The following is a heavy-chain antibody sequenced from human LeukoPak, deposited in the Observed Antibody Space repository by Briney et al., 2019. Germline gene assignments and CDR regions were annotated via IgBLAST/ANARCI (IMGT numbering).Heavy chain of an antibody. Sequence: PGGSLRLSCAASGFSFSSYDMSWVRQAPGKGLEWVSGISGSGFTTHYADSVKGRFTISRDNSKNTLYLQMNSLRAEDTAVYYCAKPVTVTTTDYWGQGTLVTVSS. CDR2: ISGSGFTT. CDR3: AKPVTVTTTDY. J-gene: IGHJ4*02. V-gene: IGHV3-23*01. CDR1: GFSFSSYD. D-gene: IGHD4-17*01.